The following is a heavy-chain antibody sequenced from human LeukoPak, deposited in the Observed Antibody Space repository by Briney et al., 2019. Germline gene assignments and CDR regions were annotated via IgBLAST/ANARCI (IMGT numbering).Heavy chain of an antibody. V-gene: IGHV4-59*08. CDR2: IRYSGST. D-gene: IGHD1-14*01. CDR3: ARQVTGSYLDY. Sequence: SETLSLTCTVSGGSISSYYWSWIRQPPGKGLEWIGYIRYSGSTNYNPSLKSRVTISVDTSKNRFSLKLSSVTAADTAVYYCARQVTGSYLDYWGQGTLVTVSS. J-gene: IGHJ4*02. CDR1: GGSISSYY.